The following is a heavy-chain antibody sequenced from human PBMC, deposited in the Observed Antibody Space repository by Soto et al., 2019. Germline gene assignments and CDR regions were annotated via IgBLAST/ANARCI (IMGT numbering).Heavy chain of an antibody. Sequence: PGGSLRLSCAASGFTFNNYAMSWVRQAPGKGLEWVSSISVGGGSTFYADSVKGRFTIARDNSKNTLYLQMNSLRAEDTAVYYCAKSAPPSSGRYQYYFDYWGQGTLVTVSS. J-gene: IGHJ4*02. CDR3: AKSAPPSSGRYQYYFDY. CDR2: ISVGGGST. V-gene: IGHV3-23*01. CDR1: GFTFNNYA. D-gene: IGHD3-22*01.